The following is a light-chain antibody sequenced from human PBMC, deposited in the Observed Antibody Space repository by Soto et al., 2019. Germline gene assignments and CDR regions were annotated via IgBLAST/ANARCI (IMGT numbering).Light chain of an antibody. V-gene: IGKV3-11*01. CDR3: QQRSNWPPVT. Sequence: EIVLTQSPATLSLSHGERATLSCRASQSVGYHLAWYQQKPGQAPRLLIYDASNRATGIPARFSGSGSGTDFTLAISSLEPEDFAVYYCQQRSNWPPVTFGGGTKVDI. J-gene: IGKJ4*01. CDR2: DAS. CDR1: QSVGYH.